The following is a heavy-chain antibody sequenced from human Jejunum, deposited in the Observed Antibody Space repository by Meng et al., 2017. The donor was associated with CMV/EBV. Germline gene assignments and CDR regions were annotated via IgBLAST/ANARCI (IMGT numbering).Heavy chain of an antibody. J-gene: IGHJ4*02. CDR2: IYESGST. V-gene: IGHV4-30-4*01. D-gene: IGHD1-14*01. CDR3: AREGTNSYYFDY. CDR1: GASISSGDSY. Sequence: SGASISSGDSYWSWIRQPPGKSLEWIGYIYESGSTSYNPSLESRVTISVDTSKNQFSLKVMSVTAADTAVYYCAREGTNSYYFDYWGQGTLVTVSS.